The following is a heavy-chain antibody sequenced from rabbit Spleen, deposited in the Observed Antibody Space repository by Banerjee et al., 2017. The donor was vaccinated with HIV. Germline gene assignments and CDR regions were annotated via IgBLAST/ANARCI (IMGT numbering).Heavy chain of an antibody. J-gene: IGHJ4*01. CDR1: GFSFSSSAW. V-gene: IGHV1S40*01. CDR3: ARDLVAIIGWNFNL. Sequence: QSLEESGGDLVKPGASLTLTCTASGFSFSSSAWIYWVRQAPGKGLEWIGYIDPVFGTTYYASWTKGRFTISKTSSTTVTLQMTSLTVADTATYFCARDLVAIIGWNFNLWGPGTLVTVS. CDR2: IDPVFGTT. D-gene: IGHD1-1*01.